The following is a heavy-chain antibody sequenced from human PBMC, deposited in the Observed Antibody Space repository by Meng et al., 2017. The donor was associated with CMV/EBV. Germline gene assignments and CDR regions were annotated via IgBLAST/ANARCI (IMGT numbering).Heavy chain of an antibody. V-gene: IGHV1-69*05. D-gene: IGHD2-2*01. Sequence: SVKVSCKASGGTFSSYAISWVRQAPGQGLEWMGGIIPIFGTANYAQKFQGRVTITTDESTSTAYMELSSVTAADTAVYYCASYIVVVPAAIGDWGQGTLVTVSS. J-gene: IGHJ4*02. CDR3: ASYIVVVPAAIGD. CDR2: IIPIFGTA. CDR1: GGTFSSYA.